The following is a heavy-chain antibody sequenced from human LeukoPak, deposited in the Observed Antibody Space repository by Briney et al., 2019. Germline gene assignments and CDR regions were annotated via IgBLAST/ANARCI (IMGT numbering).Heavy chain of an antibody. V-gene: IGHV4-4*02. D-gene: IGHD3-22*01. J-gene: IGHJ4*02. CDR2: IYHSGST. CDR3: ARVGLGRPNYYDSSGYQDY. Sequence: SGTLSLTCAVSGGSISSSNWWSWVRQPPGKGLEWIGEIYHSGSTNYNPSLKSRVTISVDTSKNQFSLKLSSVTAADTAVYYCARVGLGRPNYYDSSGYQDYWGQGTLATVSS. CDR1: GGSISSSNW.